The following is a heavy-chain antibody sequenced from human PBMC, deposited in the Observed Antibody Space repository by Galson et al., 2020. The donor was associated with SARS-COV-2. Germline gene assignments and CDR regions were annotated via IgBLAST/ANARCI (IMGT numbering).Heavy chain of an antibody. D-gene: IGHD3-9*01. CDR3: AKGQGITIFTSGGRGARRAYYYYGMDV. CDR2: ISGSGGST. V-gene: IGHV3-23*01. CDR1: GFTFSSYA. Sequence: TGGSLRLSFAASGFTFSSYAMSWVRQAPGKGLEWVSAISGSGGSTYYADSVKGRFTISRDNSKNTLYLQMNSLRAEDTAVYYCAKGQGITIFTSGGRGARRAYYYYGMDVWGQGTTVTVSS. J-gene: IGHJ6*02.